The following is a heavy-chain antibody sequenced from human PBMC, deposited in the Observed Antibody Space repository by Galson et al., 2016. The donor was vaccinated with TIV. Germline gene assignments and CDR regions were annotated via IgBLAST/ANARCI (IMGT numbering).Heavy chain of an antibody. CDR3: ARDQATLVARWFAP. CDR2: IDNDWSQP. CDR1: GFTFSTYW. J-gene: IGHJ5*02. V-gene: IGHV3-74*01. Sequence: SLRLSCAASGFTFSTYWMHWVRHVPGKGVMWVSRIDNDWSQPDYADSVRGRITVSRDNAKNALYLQMRGLRAEDTAVYYCARDQATLVARWFAPCGQGTLVTVSS.